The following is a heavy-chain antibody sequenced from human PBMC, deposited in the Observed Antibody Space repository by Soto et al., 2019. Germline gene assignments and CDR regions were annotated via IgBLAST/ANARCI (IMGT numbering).Heavy chain of an antibody. J-gene: IGHJ6*02. Sequence: PGGSLRLSCAASGFTFSSYSMNWVRQAPGKGLEWVSSISSSSSYIYYADSVKGRFTISRDNAKNSLYLQMNSLRAEDTAVYYWARDLGGGVIAARPYGMDVWGQGTTVTVSS. CDR2: ISSSSSYI. D-gene: IGHD6-6*01. CDR3: ARDLGGGVIAARPYGMDV. V-gene: IGHV3-21*01. CDR1: GFTFSSYS.